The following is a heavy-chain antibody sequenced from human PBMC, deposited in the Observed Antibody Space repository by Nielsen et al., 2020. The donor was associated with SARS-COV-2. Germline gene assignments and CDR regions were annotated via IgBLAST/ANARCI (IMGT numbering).Heavy chain of an antibody. CDR1: GFTFSSSW. CDR3: ARELEQQHYGMDV. Sequence: GGSLRLSCAASGFTFSSSWMHWVCQAPGKGLEWVANIKQDGSEKYYVDSVKGRFTISRDNAKNSLYLQMNSLRAEDTAVYYCARELEQQHYGMDVWGQGTTVTVSS. D-gene: IGHD6-13*01. J-gene: IGHJ6*02. CDR2: IKQDGSEK. V-gene: IGHV3-7*03.